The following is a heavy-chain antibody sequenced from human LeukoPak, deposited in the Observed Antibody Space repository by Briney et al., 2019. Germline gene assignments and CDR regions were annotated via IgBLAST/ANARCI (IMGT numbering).Heavy chain of an antibody. D-gene: IGHD5-24*01. Sequence: GESLKISCKGSGYSFPNYWIGWVRQMPGQGLEWMGIIYPADSDTRYSPAFQGQVTISADKSINTAYLQWTSLKASDTAMYYCARRKGDGYNSPFDYWGQGTLVTVPS. CDR2: IYPADSDT. CDR1: GYSFPNYW. V-gene: IGHV5-51*01. J-gene: IGHJ4*02. CDR3: ARRKGDGYNSPFDY.